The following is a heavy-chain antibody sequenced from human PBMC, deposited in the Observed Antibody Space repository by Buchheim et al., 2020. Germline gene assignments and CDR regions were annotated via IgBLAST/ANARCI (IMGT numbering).Heavy chain of an antibody. J-gene: IGHJ4*02. CDR3: VLAAAKRNFDY. D-gene: IGHD6-13*01. CDR1: GYIFSSYY. Sequence: QVQLVQSGAEEKKPGASVTVSCKASGYIFSSYYMHWVRQAPGQGLEWMGFINPSGGSTSYARRFQGRVTMTRDTSTSTVYMELSSLRSEDTAVYYCVLAAAKRNFDYWGQGTL. V-gene: IGHV1-46*01. CDR2: INPSGGST.